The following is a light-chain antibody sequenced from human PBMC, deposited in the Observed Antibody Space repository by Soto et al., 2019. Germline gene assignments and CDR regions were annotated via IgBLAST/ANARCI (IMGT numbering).Light chain of an antibody. Sequence: VLTHCPATGAFAPGERATVSGKAIQSVSSNYLAWYQQKPGQAPRLLIYGASSRATGIPDRFSGSGSGTDFTLTISRLEPEDFAVYYCQQYGSSPPLTFGGGTKVDI. V-gene: IGKV3-20*01. CDR1: QSVSSNY. J-gene: IGKJ4*01. CDR2: GAS. CDR3: QQYGSSPPLT.